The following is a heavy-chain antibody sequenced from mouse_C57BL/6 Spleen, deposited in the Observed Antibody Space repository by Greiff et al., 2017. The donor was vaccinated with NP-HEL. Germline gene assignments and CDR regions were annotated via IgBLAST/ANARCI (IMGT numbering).Heavy chain of an antibody. CDR3: ARGRLYYDSFWFAY. V-gene: IGHV1-26*01. J-gene: IGHJ3*01. CDR1: GYTFTDYY. Sequence: EVQLQQSGPELVKPGASVKISCKASGYTFTDYYMNWVKQSHGKSLEWIGDINPNNGGTSYNQKFKGKATLTVDKSSSTAYMELRSLTSEDSAVYYCARGRLYYDSFWFAYWGQGTLVTVSA. D-gene: IGHD2-4*01. CDR2: INPNNGGT.